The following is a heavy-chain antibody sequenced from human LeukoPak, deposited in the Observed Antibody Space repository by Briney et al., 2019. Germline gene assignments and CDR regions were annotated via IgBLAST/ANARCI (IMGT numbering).Heavy chain of an antibody. D-gene: IGHD3-22*01. V-gene: IGHV1-69*04. CDR3: AREGPEDYYDSSGYYSRYYYGMDV. Sequence: EASVKVSCKASGGTFSSYAISWVRQAPGQGLEWMGRIIPILGIANYAQKFQGRVTITADKSTSTAYMELSSLRSEDTAVYYCAREGPEDYYDSSGYYSRYYYGMDVWGQGTTVTVSS. J-gene: IGHJ6*02. CDR1: GGTFSSYA. CDR2: IIPILGIA.